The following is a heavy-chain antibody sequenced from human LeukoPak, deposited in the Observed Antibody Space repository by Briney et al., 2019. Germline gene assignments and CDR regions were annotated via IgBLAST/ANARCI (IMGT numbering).Heavy chain of an antibody. D-gene: IGHD6-13*01. CDR3: ARDLGIAADGNYFDY. Sequence: GGSLRLSCAASGFTFSDYGMHWVRQAPGKGLEWVAVIWFDGSNKYYADSVEGRFTVSRDNSKYTLNLQMNSLRAEDTAVYYCARDLGIAADGNYFDYWGQGTLVTVSS. V-gene: IGHV3-33*01. CDR1: GFTFSDYG. J-gene: IGHJ4*02. CDR2: IWFDGSNK.